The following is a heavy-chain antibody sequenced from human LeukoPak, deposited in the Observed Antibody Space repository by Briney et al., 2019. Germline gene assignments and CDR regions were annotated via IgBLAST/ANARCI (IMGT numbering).Heavy chain of an antibody. CDR1: GDSISSSNYY. V-gene: IGHV4-39*01. CDR3: ARPSGVVVPNYYMDV. J-gene: IGHJ6*03. D-gene: IGHD2-2*01. CDR2: IYYSGST. Sequence: SETLSLTCTVSGDSISSSNYYWGWIRQPPRKGLEWIGSIYYSGSTYYNPSLKSRVTISVDTSKNQFSLKLSSVTAADTAVYYCARPSGVVVPNYYMDVWGKGTTVTVSS.